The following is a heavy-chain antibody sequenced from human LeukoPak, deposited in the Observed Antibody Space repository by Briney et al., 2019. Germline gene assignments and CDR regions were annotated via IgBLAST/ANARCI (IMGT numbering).Heavy chain of an antibody. CDR1: GYSISSGYY. Sequence: PSETLSLTCAVSGYSISSGYYWGWIRQPPGKGLEWIGSIYHSGSTYYNPSLRSRVTISVDTSKNQFSLKLSSVTAADTAVYYCARELQAGGYFYYWGQGTLVTVSS. D-gene: IGHD2-15*01. CDR2: IYHSGST. V-gene: IGHV4-38-2*02. J-gene: IGHJ4*02. CDR3: ARELQAGGYFYY.